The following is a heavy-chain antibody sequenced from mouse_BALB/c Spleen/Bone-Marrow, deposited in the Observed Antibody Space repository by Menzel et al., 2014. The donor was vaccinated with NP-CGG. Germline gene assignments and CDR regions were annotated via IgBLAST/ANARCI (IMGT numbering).Heavy chain of an antibody. Sequence: EVKLVESGSGLVQPGGSLKLSCAASGFDFSRYWMSWVRQAPGKGLEWIGEINPESSTINYTPSLKDKFIISRDNAKKTLYLHMSKVRSEDTALYYCARLGYYGLFAYWGQGTTLTVSS. D-gene: IGHD1-1*01. CDR2: INPESSTI. V-gene: IGHV4-1*02. J-gene: IGHJ2*01. CDR1: GFDFSRYW. CDR3: ARLGYYGLFAY.